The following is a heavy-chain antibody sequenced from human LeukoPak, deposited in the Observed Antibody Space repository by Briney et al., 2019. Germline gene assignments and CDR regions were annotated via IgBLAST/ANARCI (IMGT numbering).Heavy chain of an antibody. CDR3: ARRAGAYSHPYDY. CDR1: GFTVSSNS. J-gene: IGHJ4*02. V-gene: IGHV3-53*01. D-gene: IGHD4/OR15-4a*01. Sequence: GGSLRLSCTVSGFTVSSNSMSWVRQAPGKGLEWVSFIYSAGSTHYSDSVKGRFTISIDNSKNTLYLQMNSLRVEDTAVYYCARRAGAYSHPYDYWGQGTLVTVSS. CDR2: IYSAGST.